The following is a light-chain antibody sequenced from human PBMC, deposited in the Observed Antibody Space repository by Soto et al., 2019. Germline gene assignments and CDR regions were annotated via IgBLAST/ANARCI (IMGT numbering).Light chain of an antibody. Sequence: DIQLTQYPSSLSASVGDRVTITCRASQSISSYLNWYQQKPGKAPKLLIYAASSLQSGVPSRFSGSGSGTDFTLTISRLQPEDFATYYCQQSYSTPRTFGQGTKVDIK. J-gene: IGKJ1*01. V-gene: IGKV1-39*01. CDR2: AAS. CDR1: QSISSY. CDR3: QQSYSTPRT.